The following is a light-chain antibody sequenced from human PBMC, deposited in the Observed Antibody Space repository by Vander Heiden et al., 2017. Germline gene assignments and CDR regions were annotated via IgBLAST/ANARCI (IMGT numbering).Light chain of an antibody. V-gene: IGKV1-33*01. CDR2: DAS. J-gene: IGKJ3*01. Sequence: IQMTQSPSSLSASVGDRVTITCQASQDISNYLNWYQQKPGKAPKLLIYDASNFVTAVPSRLSGRAPGTDFTFSISILLLEDLATYYSHQEEDLRLTFGPGTKVXIK. CDR1: QDISNY. CDR3: HQEEDLRLT.